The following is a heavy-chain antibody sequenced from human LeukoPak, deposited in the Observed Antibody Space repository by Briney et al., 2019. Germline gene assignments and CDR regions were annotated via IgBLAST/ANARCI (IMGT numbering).Heavy chain of an antibody. CDR3: ATSTPELGMFDY. D-gene: IGHD7-27*01. CDR1: GYSFTSYW. CDR2: IYPGDSDT. Sequence: GESLKISCKGSGYSFTSYWIGWVRQMPGKGLEWMGIIYPGDSDTRYSPSFQGKVPISDDKSISTAYLQWSSLKASDTSMYYCATSTPELGMFDYWGRGTLVTVSS. J-gene: IGHJ4*02. V-gene: IGHV5-51*01.